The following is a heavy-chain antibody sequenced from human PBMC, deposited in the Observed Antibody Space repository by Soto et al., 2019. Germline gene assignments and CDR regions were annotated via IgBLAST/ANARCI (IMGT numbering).Heavy chain of an antibody. CDR3: ATLGAGGAVA. Sequence: GGSLRLSCVASGFTFSSYGMHWVRQAPGKGLEWVAVIWYDGSNKYYADSVKGRFTISRDNSKNTFYMELSRLRFEDTAVYYCATLGAGGAVAWGQGTLVTVSS. CDR2: IWYDGSNK. D-gene: IGHD6-19*01. J-gene: IGHJ5*02. V-gene: IGHV3-33*01. CDR1: GFTFSSYG.